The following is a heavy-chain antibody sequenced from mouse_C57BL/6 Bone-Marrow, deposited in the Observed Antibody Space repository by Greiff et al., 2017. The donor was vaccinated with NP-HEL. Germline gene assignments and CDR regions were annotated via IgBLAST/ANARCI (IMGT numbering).Heavy chain of an antibody. CDR1: GFTFSSYG. CDR3: ARQDFPDYYGSSPTWFAY. Sequence: EVQRVESGGDLVKPGGSLKLSCAASGFTFSSYGMSWVRQTPDKRLEWVATISSGGSYTYYPDSVKGRFTISRDNAKNTLYLQMSSLKSEDTAMYYCARQDFPDYYGSSPTWFAYWGQGTLVTVSA. CDR2: ISSGGSYT. V-gene: IGHV5-6*01. D-gene: IGHD1-1*01. J-gene: IGHJ3*01.